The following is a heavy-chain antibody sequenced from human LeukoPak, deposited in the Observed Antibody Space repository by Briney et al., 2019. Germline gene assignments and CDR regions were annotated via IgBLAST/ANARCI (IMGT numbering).Heavy chain of an antibody. Sequence: ASVKVSCKASGGTFSSYAISWVRQAPGQGLEWMGRIIPILGIANYAQKFQGRVTITADKSTSTAYMELSSLRSEDTAVYYCAGDRPYDILTGYYPFDYWGQGTPVTVSS. V-gene: IGHV1-69*04. D-gene: IGHD3-9*01. CDR1: GGTFSSYA. CDR2: IIPILGIA. J-gene: IGHJ4*02. CDR3: AGDRPYDILTGYYPFDY.